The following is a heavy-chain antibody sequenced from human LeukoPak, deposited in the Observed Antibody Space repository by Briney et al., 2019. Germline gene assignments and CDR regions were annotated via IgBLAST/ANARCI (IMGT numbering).Heavy chain of an antibody. Sequence: GASVKVSCKASGYTFTSYGISWVRQAPGQGLEWMGWISAYNGNTNYAQKLQGRATMTTDTSTSTVYMELRSLRSDDTAVYYCARIAYCGGDCYTTYFDYWGQGTLVTVSS. D-gene: IGHD2-21*01. CDR3: ARIAYCGGDCYTTYFDY. CDR2: ISAYNGNT. V-gene: IGHV1-18*01. J-gene: IGHJ4*02. CDR1: GYTFTSYG.